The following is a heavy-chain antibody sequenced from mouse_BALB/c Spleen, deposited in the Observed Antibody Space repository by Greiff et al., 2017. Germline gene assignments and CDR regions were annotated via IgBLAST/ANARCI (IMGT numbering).Heavy chain of an antibody. V-gene: IGHV3-6*02. CDR2: ISYDGSN. CDR1: GYSITSGYY. CDR3: ARDPNWDAFDY. D-gene: IGHD4-1*02. Sequence: EVQVVESGPGLVKPSQSLSLTCSVTGYSITSGYYWNWIRQFPGNKLEWMGYISYDGSNNYNPSLKNRISITRDTSKNQFFLKLNSVTTEDTATYYCARDPNWDAFDYWGQGTTLTVSS. J-gene: IGHJ2*01.